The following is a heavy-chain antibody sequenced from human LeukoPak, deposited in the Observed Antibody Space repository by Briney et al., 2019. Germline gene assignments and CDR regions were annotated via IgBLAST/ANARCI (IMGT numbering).Heavy chain of an antibody. D-gene: IGHD3-10*01. CDR3: AKRGESDALYYFDS. J-gene: IGHJ4*02. Sequence: GGSLRLSCTASGLTFHNHGMHWVRQAPGKGLEWVAIIWYDGSNKYYADSVKGRFTISRDNSKNTLYLQMSSLRAEDTAVYYCAKRGESDALYYFDSWGQGTLVTVSS. CDR2: IWYDGSNK. V-gene: IGHV3-30*02. CDR1: GLTFHNHG.